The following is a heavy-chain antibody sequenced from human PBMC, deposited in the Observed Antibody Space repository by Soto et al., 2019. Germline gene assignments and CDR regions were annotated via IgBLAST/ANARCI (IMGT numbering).Heavy chain of an antibody. V-gene: IGHV2-5*01. CDR2: IYWNDDK. CDR1: GFSLSTSGVG. D-gene: IGHD6-13*01. J-gene: IGHJ4*02. Sequence: SGPPLVNPTQTLTLTCTFSGFSLSTSGVGVGWIRQPPGKALEWLALIYWNDDKRYSPSLKSRLTITKDTSQNQVVLTMTNMDPVDTATYYCAHRRIATAAAGCQDLDYWGQGTLVTVSS. CDR3: AHRRIATAAAGCQDLDY.